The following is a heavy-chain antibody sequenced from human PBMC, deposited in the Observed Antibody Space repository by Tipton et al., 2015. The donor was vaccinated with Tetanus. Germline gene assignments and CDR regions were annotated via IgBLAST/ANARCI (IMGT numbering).Heavy chain of an antibody. CDR3: ARPHYQYWYVDL. V-gene: IGHV4-59*08. J-gene: IGHJ2*01. CDR1: GGSISSYY. Sequence: TLSLTCTVYGGSISSYYWSWIRQPPGKGLEWIGYIYYSGSTNYNPSLKSRVTISVDTSKNQFSLKLSSVTAADTAVYYCARPHYQYWYVDLWGRGTLVTVSS. CDR2: IYYSGST. D-gene: IGHD2-2*01.